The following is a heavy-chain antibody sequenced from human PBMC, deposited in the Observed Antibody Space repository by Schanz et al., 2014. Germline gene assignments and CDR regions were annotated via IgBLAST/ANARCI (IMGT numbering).Heavy chain of an antibody. J-gene: IGHJ4*01. CDR1: GFTFGSYG. CDR2: ISGGGGTR. D-gene: IGHD6-13*01. Sequence: EEQLLQSGGGLVQPGGSLRLSCAASGFTFGSYGMSWVRQGPGKGLEWVSGISGGGGTRNYADSVKGRFTVFRDNSKNTLYLQMNSLRAEDTAVYYCAREQIMAAAGLVDYWGHGTLVTVSS. V-gene: IGHV3-23*01. CDR3: AREQIMAAAGLVDY.